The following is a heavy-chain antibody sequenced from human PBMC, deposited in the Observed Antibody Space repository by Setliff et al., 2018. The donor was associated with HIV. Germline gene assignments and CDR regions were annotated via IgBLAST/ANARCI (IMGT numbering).Heavy chain of an antibody. CDR3: ARQAIFGYYDSSGYLDY. V-gene: IGHV4-39*01. CDR2: IYYSGST. Sequence: SETLSLTCTVPGGSISSGSYYWGWIRQPPGKGLEWIGSIYYSGSTYYNPSLQSRVTISVDTSKNLFSLRLSSVTASDTAVYYCARQAIFGYYDSSGYLDYWGQGTLVTVSS. J-gene: IGHJ4*02. D-gene: IGHD3-22*01. CDR1: GGSISSGSYY.